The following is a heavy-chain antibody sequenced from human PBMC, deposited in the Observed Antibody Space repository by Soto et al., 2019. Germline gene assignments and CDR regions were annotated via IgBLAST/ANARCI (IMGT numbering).Heavy chain of an antibody. CDR2: IYWDDAK. D-gene: IGHD6-6*01. J-gene: IGHJ4*02. CDR1: GFSLSTDDVG. CDR3: ARSKYSISSFDY. V-gene: IGHV2-5*02. Sequence: SGPTLVNPTQTLTLTCTFSGFSLSTDDVGVGWIRQRPGKALDWLAVIYWDDAKRYSPSLMIRLIITKDTSKTQILLTMTNMDPVDTGAYFCARSKYSISSFDYWGQGALATVS.